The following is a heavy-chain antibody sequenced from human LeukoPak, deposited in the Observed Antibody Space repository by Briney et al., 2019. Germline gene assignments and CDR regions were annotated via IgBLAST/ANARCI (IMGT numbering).Heavy chain of an antibody. D-gene: IGHD2-2*01. V-gene: IGHV4-31*03. J-gene: IGHJ4*02. CDR1: GGSIRGGSYY. CDR3: ASLRACCSSTSCCPGSPVDY. CDR2: IYYSGST. Sequence: SQTLSLTCTVSGGSIRGGSYYSSWIRQHPGKGLEWIGYIYYSGSTYYNPSLKSRVTISVDTSKNQFSLKLSSVTAADTAVYYCASLRACCSSTSCCPGSPVDYWGQGTLVTVSS.